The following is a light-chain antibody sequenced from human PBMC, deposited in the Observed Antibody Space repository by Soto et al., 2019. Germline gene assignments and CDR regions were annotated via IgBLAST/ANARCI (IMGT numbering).Light chain of an antibody. CDR1: SSNIGGNS. V-gene: IGLV1-51*01. CDR2: DDN. J-gene: IGLJ1*01. Sequence: QSVLTQPPSVSAAPGQKVTISCSGSSSNIGGNSVSWYQQRPGTAPKLLIYDDNKRPSGIPDRFSGSKSGTSATLGITGFQTGDEADYYCGSWDSSLSAYVFGRGTKV. CDR3: GSWDSSLSAYV.